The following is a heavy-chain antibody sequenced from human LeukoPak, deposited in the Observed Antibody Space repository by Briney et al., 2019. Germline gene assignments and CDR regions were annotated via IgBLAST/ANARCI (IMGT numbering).Heavy chain of an antibody. CDR3: ARSYGSGSYYYYYGMDV. CDR2: IIPIFGIA. Sequence: ASVKVSCKASGGTFSSYAISWVRQAPGQGLEWMGRIIPIFGIANYAQKFQGRVTITADKSTSTAYMELSSLRSEDTAVYYYARSYGSGSYYYYYGMDVWGQGTTVTVSS. D-gene: IGHD3-10*01. CDR1: GGTFSSYA. V-gene: IGHV1-69*04. J-gene: IGHJ6*02.